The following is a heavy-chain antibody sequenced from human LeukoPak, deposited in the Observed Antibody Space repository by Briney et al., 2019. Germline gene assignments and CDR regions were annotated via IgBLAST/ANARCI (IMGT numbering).Heavy chain of an antibody. CDR2: IYASGGT. Sequence: SQTLSLTCTVSGGSISSGSYYWSWIRQPAGKGLEWIGRIYASGGTNYNPSLKSRVTISVDTSKNQFSLKLSSVTAADTAVYYCAREYYYYMDVWGKGTTVTVSS. V-gene: IGHV4-61*02. CDR3: AREYYYYMDV. CDR1: GGSISSGSYY. J-gene: IGHJ6*03.